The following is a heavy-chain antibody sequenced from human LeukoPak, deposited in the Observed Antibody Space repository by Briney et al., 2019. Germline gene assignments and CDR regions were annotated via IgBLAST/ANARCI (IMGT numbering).Heavy chain of an antibody. CDR1: GFTFSDYT. J-gene: IGHJ4*02. CDR2: IDSSGSKI. D-gene: IGHD2-2*01. CDR3: ARVRSSSCFSVDY. V-gene: IGHV3-21*01. Sequence: GGSLRLSCAASGFTFSDYTMNWVRQAPGKGLEWVSSIDSSGSKIYYADSVKGRFTISRDNAKNSLYLQMNSLRDEDTAVYYCARVRSSSCFSVDYWGQGTLVTVSS.